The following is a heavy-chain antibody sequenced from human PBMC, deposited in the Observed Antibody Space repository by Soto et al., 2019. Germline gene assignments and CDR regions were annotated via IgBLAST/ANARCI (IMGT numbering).Heavy chain of an antibody. CDR1: GYTFTTYA. Sequence: QVQLVQSGAEVKKPGASVKVSCKASGYTFTTYAMHWVRQAPGQGLEWVGWINPGNGDTTYSQKFQGRLTITRDTSASPAYMELSSLRSEDTAVYYCARPHYFGSGTYWDYWGQGALVPVSS. J-gene: IGHJ4*02. CDR2: INPGNGDT. V-gene: IGHV1-3*01. D-gene: IGHD3-10*01. CDR3: ARPHYFGSGTYWDY.